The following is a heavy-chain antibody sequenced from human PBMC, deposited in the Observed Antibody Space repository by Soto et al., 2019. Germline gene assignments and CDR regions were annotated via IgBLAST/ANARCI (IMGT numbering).Heavy chain of an antibody. D-gene: IGHD2-2*01. CDR1: EHTFSAYA. CDR3: AKASCSNTSCYSDS. J-gene: IGHJ4*02. V-gene: IGHV3-23*01. Sequence: GESLKISCAASEHTFSAYAMNWGRQAPGKGLEWVSGISGSGGSTYYADSVKGRFTISRDASKILYLQMNSLRAEDTALYYCAKASCSNTSCYSDSWCQGTLVTVSS. CDR2: ISGSGGST.